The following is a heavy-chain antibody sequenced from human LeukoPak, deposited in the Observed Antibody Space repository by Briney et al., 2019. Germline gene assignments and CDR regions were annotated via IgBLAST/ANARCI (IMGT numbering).Heavy chain of an antibody. V-gene: IGHV3-64*01. CDR3: ARVGCSSTSCYLVN. CDR2: ISDNGGST. J-gene: IGHJ4*02. Sequence: GGSLRLSCVVSGLTFRSYAMHWVRQAPGRGLEYVSAISDNGGSTYYANSVKGSFTISRDNSKNTLYLQMGSLRTEDMAVYYCARVGCSSTSCYLVNWGQGTLLTVSS. CDR1: GLTFRSYA. D-gene: IGHD2-2*01.